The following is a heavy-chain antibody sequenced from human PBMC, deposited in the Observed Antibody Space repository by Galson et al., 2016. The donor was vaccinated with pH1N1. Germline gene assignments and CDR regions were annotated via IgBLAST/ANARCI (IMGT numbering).Heavy chain of an antibody. J-gene: IGHJ4*02. V-gene: IGHV3-9*01. Sequence: SLRLSCAASRFTFDDYAMHWVRQAPGKGLEWVSRISWNSGSIAYADSVKGRFTISRDNAKNSLCLQMNSLRAEDTAVYYCTRAVGSYSSFWGQGTLVTVSS. CDR2: ISWNSGSI. CDR3: TRAVGSYSSF. D-gene: IGHD1-26*01. CDR1: RFTFDDYA.